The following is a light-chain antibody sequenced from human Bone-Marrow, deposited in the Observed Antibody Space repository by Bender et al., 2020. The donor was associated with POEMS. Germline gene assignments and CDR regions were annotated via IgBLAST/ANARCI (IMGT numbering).Light chain of an antibody. CDR1: SSDVGGFDY. J-gene: IGLJ2*01. V-gene: IGLV2-8*01. CDR2: DVN. CDR3: SSYSGSNSVL. Sequence: QSALTQPPSASGSPGQSLTISCTRTSSDVGGFDYVSWYQQHPGKAPKLMIYDVNKRPSGVPDRFSGSKSGNTASLTVSGLQAEDEAEYCCSSYSGSNSVLFGGGTKLTVL.